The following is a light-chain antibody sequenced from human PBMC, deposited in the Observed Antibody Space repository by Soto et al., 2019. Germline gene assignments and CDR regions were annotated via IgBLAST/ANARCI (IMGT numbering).Light chain of an antibody. V-gene: IGLV2-14*01. CDR1: SSDVGTYNY. CDR3: NSYTSSQTGV. CDR2: DVT. Sequence: QSALTQPASVSGSPGQSITISCTGTSSDVGTYNYVSWYQQYPGKAPKLLIYDVTLRPSGVSNRFSGSKSGNTASLTISGLQAEDEADYYCNSYTSSQTGVFGTGTKLTVL. J-gene: IGLJ1*01.